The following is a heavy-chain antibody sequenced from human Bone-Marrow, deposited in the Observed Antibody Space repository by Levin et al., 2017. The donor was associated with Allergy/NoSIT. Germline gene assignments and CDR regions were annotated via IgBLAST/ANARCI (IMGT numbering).Heavy chain of an antibody. CDR3: ARRGNGGGDCYRAYYYYYGMDV. CDR2: ISSSSSTI. J-gene: IGHJ6*02. CDR1: GFTFSSYS. D-gene: IGHD2-21*02. Sequence: SCAASGFTFSSYSMNWVRQAPGKGLEWVSYISSSSSTIYYADSVKGRFTISRDNAKNSLYLQMNSLRAEDTAVYYCARRGNGGGDCYRAYYYYYGMDVWGQGTTVTVSS. V-gene: IGHV3-48*04.